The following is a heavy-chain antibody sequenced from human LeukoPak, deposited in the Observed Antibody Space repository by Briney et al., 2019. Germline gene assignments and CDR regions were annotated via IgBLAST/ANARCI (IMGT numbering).Heavy chain of an antibody. J-gene: IGHJ4*02. CDR1: GYSFTSYW. CDR2: IDPSDSYT. V-gene: IGHV5-10-1*01. Sequence: GESLEISCKGSGYSFTSYWISWVRQMPGKGLEWMGRIDPSDSYTNYRPSFQGHVTISADKSISPAYLQWSSLKASDTAMYYCARHGSTNLDYWGQGTLVTVSS. CDR3: ARHGSTNLDY. D-gene: IGHD2-2*01.